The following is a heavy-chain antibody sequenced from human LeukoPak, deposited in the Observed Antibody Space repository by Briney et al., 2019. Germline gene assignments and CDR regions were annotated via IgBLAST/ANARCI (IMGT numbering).Heavy chain of an antibody. Sequence: ASVKVSCKASGYTFTGYYMHWVRQAPGQGLEWMGRINPNSGGTNYAQKFQGRVTMTRDTSISTAYMELSRLRSDDTAVYNCARDGRRYFDWLLYSDFDYCGQGTLVTVSS. V-gene: IGHV1-2*06. D-gene: IGHD3-9*01. CDR3: ARDGRRYFDWLLYSDFDY. CDR1: GYTFTGYY. J-gene: IGHJ4*02. CDR2: INPNSGGT.